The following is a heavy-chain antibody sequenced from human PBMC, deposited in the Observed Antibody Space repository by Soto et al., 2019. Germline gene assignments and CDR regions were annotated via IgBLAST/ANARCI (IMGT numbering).Heavy chain of an antibody. V-gene: IGHV1-18*04. J-gene: IGHJ6*02. CDR2: ISAYNGNT. D-gene: IGHD6-13*01. CDR3: ARDLDRSSWYRWDYYYGMDV. CDR1: GYTFTSYG. Sequence: ASVKVSCKASGYTFTSYGISWVRQAPGQGLEWMGWISAYNGNTNYAQKLQGRVTMTTDTSTSTAYMELRSLRSDDTAVYYCARDLDRSSWYRWDYYYGMDVWGQGTTVTVYS.